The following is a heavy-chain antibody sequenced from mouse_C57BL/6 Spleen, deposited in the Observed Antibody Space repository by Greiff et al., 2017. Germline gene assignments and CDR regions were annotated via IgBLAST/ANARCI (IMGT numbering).Heavy chain of an antibody. CDR3: ARYGIITAYAMDY. V-gene: IGHV1-69*01. Sequence: QVQLQQPGAELVMPGASVKLSCKASGYTFTSYWMHWVKQRPGQGLEWIGEIDPSDSYTNYNQKFKGKSTLTVDKSSSTAYMQLSSLTSEDSAVYYCARYGIITAYAMDYWGQGTSVTVSS. CDR1: GYTFTSYW. CDR2: IDPSDSYT. D-gene: IGHD1-1*01. J-gene: IGHJ4*01.